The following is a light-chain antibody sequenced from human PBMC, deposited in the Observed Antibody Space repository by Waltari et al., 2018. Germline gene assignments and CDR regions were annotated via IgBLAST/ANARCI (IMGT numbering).Light chain of an antibody. CDR3: QQRSNWTPHT. CDR1: QSVGNY. Sequence: EMVLTRSPATLSLSLGETATLSCRASQSVGNYLAWYQQKPGQAPRLHIYDASNRATGIPARFRGSGSGTDFTLTISSLEAEDFAVYYCQQRSNWTPHTFGQGARLEIK. V-gene: IGKV3-11*01. CDR2: DAS. J-gene: IGKJ2*01.